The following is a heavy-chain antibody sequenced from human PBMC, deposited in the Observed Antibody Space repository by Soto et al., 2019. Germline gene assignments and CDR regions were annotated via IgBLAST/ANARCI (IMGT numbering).Heavy chain of an antibody. J-gene: IGHJ6*02. D-gene: IGHD3-3*01. V-gene: IGHV3-23*01. CDR1: GFTFSTFA. Sequence: GGSLRLSCAASGFTFSTFAISWVRQAPGKGLAWVSAISGSGGSTFYADSVKGRFTISRDNSKNTLYLQMNSLRAEDTAVYYCAKGDFWSGYYSAYYGMDVWGQGTTVTVSS. CDR3: AKGDFWSGYYSAYYGMDV. CDR2: ISGSGGST.